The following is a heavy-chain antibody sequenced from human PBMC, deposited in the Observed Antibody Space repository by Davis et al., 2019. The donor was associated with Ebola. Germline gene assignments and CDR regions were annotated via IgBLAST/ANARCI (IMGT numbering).Heavy chain of an antibody. CDR1: GVSVSSYY. D-gene: IGHD3-9*01. CDR2: ISDIGST. V-gene: IGHV4-59*02. CDR3: ARGPPYYDVLTGDPQ. J-gene: IGHJ4*02. Sequence: MPSETLSLTCTVSGVSVSSYYWSWIRLPPGKGLEWIGYISDIGSTKYTPSLKSRVTISVDTSKNQFSLKLTSATAADMAVYYCARGPPYYDVLTGDPQWGQGTQVTVSS.